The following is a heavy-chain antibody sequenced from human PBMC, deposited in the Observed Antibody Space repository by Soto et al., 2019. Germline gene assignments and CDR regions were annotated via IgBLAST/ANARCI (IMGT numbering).Heavy chain of an antibody. V-gene: IGHV3-13*01. J-gene: IGHJ4*02. CDR2: IDTAGKT. D-gene: IGHD1-1*01. Sequence: GGSLRLSCAASGFTFSSYDMHWVRQFIGKGLEWVSGIDTAGKTYYPGSVKGRFTISRENVKNSLYLQMNSLRAGDTAVYYCARGFGNGRPTIFDYWGQGTLVTVSS. CDR3: ARGFGNGRPTIFDY. CDR1: GFTFSSYD.